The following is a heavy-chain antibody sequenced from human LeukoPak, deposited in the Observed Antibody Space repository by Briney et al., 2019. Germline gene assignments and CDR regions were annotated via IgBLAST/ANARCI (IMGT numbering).Heavy chain of an antibody. V-gene: IGHV4-38-2*01. CDR2: IYHSGST. CDR1: GYSISSGYY. D-gene: IGHD5-12*01. Sequence: SETLSLTCAVSGYSISSGYYWGWIRQPPGKGREWIGSIYHSGSTYYNPSLKSRVTISVDTSKNQFSLKLSSVTAADTAVYYCARAGGYSGYDQIFDYWGQGTLVTVSS. J-gene: IGHJ4*02. CDR3: ARAGGYSGYDQIFDY.